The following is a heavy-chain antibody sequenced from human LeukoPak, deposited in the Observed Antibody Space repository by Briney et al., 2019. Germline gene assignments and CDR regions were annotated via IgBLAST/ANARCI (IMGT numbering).Heavy chain of an antibody. D-gene: IGHD3-22*01. CDR1: GFTVSSNY. V-gene: IGHV3-66*01. CDR2: IYRGGRT. CDR3: ARGHYDSSGSSFDH. Sequence: GGSLRLSCAASGFTVSSNYMSWVRQAPGKELEWVSVIYRGGRTDYADSVKGRFTISRDNSKNTLYLQMSSLRAEDTAVYYCARGHYDSSGSSFDHWGQGTLVTVSS. J-gene: IGHJ4*02.